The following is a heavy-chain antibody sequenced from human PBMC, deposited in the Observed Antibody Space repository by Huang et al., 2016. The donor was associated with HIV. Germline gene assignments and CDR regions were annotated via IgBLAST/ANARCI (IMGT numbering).Heavy chain of an antibody. D-gene: IGHD5-12*01. CDR1: GYTFTKNG. Sequence: QVQLVQSGAEVKKPGASVKVSCMASGYTFTKNGFSWVRQAPGQGLEWMAWISGHKGSTKFARKFQDRVTVTTDTSTRTAYMDLRSLRPDDTAIYFCARDSAYYPGGGDAFDLWGQGTMVTVSS. CDR3: ARDSAYYPGGGDAFDL. CDR2: ISGHKGST. V-gene: IGHV1-18*01. J-gene: IGHJ3*01.